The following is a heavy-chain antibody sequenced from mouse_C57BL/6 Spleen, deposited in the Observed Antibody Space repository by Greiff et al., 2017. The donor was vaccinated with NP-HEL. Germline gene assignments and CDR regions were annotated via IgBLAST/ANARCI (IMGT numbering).Heavy chain of an antibody. CDR2: ISSGSSTI. J-gene: IGHJ1*03. Sequence: EVHLVESGGGLVKPGGSLKLSCAASGFTFSDYGMHWVRQAPEKGLEWVAYISSGSSTIYYADTVKGRFTISRDNAKNTLFLQMTSLRSEDTAMYYCARSVVATEFDVWGTGTTVTVSS. D-gene: IGHD1-1*01. CDR1: GFTFSDYG. V-gene: IGHV5-17*01. CDR3: ARSVVATEFDV.